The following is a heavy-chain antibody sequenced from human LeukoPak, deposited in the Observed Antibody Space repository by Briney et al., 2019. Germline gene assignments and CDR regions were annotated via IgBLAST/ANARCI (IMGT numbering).Heavy chain of an antibody. D-gene: IGHD3-10*01. Sequence: ASVKVSCKASGYAFTTYYIHWLRQAPGQGPEWMGIISPNGGSTSYAQKFQGRVTMARDTSTSTVYMELSSLKSEDTAVYYCARDITVTDHDIGYWGQGALVTVSS. J-gene: IGHJ4*02. CDR1: GYAFTTYY. V-gene: IGHV1-46*01. CDR2: ISPNGGST. CDR3: ARDITVTDHDIGY.